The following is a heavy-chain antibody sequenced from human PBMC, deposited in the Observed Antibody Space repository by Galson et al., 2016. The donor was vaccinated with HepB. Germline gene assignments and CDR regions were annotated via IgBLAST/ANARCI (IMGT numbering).Heavy chain of an antibody. Sequence: SLRLSCAASGFSSGFKFSYEAMHWVRQAPGKGLDWVAVISYDGNSAYYADSVRGRFTVSRDNSINTLYLQMNSLTAEDTAVYYCAREGADDYDTSVYFDYWGQRTLVTVSS. CDR3: AREGADDYDTSVYFDY. D-gene: IGHD3-22*01. V-gene: IGHV3-30*01. CDR2: ISYDGNSA. CDR1: GFSSGFKFSYEA. J-gene: IGHJ4*02.